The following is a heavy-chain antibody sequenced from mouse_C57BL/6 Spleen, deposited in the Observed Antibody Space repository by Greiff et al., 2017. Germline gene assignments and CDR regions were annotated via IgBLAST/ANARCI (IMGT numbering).Heavy chain of an antibody. J-gene: IGHJ2*01. Sequence: QVQLQQPGAELVRPGTSVKLSCTASGYTFTSYWMHWVKQRPGQGLEWIGVIDPSDSYTNYNQKFKGKATLTVDTSASTAYMQLSSLTSEDSAVYYCARVYGFYFDYWGQGTTLTVSS. CDR2: IDPSDSYT. D-gene: IGHD2-10*02. CDR1: GYTFTSYW. V-gene: IGHV1-59*01. CDR3: ARVYGFYFDY.